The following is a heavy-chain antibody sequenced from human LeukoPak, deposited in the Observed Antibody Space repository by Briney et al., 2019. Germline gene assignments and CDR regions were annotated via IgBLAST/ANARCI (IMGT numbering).Heavy chain of an antibody. V-gene: IGHV1-2*02. Sequence: GASVKVSCKASGYTFTGYYMHWVRQAPGQGLEWMGWINPKSGGTDYAEKFQGRVTLTRDTSISTAYMELSRLRSDDTAVFYCARSAVAGEIYWYFDLWGRGTPVTVSS. CDR3: ARSAVAGEIYWYFDL. CDR2: INPKSGGT. CDR1: GYTFTGYY. J-gene: IGHJ2*01. D-gene: IGHD6-19*01.